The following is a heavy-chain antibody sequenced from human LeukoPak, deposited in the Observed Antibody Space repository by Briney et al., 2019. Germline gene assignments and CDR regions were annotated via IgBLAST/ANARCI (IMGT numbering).Heavy chain of an antibody. Sequence: ASVKVSCKSSGFTFTSYSMYCVRHAPGQELEWMGIINPSGGSTSYAQKFQGRVTMTRDTSTSTVYMELSSLRSEDTAVYYCARDSSMVRGTVDYWGQGTLVTVSS. D-gene: IGHD3-10*01. CDR2: INPSGGST. CDR3: ARDSSMVRGTVDY. V-gene: IGHV1-46*01. CDR1: GFTFTSYS. J-gene: IGHJ4*02.